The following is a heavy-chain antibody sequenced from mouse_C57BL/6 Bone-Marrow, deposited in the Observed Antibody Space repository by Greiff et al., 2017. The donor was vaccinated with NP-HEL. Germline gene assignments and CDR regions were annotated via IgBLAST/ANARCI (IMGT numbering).Heavy chain of an antibody. Sequence: EVKLVESGEGLVKPGGSLKLSCAASGFTFSSYAMSWVRQTPEKRLEWVAYISSGGDYIYYVDTVKGRFTISRDNARNTLYLQMSSLKSEDTAMYYCTRDRPSVVRNYAMDYWGQGTSVTVSS. V-gene: IGHV5-9-1*02. D-gene: IGHD1-1*01. CDR2: ISSGGDYI. J-gene: IGHJ4*01. CDR3: TRDRPSVVRNYAMDY. CDR1: GFTFSSYA.